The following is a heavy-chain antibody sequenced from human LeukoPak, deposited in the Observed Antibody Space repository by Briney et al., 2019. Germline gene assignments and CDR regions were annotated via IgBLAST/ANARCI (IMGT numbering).Heavy chain of an antibody. CDR1: GGSISSYY. J-gene: IGHJ5*02. CDR3: ARQETGTTILDWFDP. D-gene: IGHD1-1*01. V-gene: IGHV4-59*08. CDR2: IYYSGST. Sequence: SETLSLTCTVSGGSISSYYWSWIRQPPGKGLECIGYIYYSGSTNYNPSLKSRVTISVNTSKNQFSLKLSSVAAADTAVYYCARQETGTTILDWFDPWGQGTLVTVSS.